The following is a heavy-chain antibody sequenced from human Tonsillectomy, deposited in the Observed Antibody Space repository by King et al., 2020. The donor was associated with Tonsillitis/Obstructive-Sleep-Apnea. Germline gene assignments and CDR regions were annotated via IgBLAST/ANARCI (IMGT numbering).Heavy chain of an antibody. Sequence: QLVQSGAEVKKPGASVKVSCKVSGYTLTELSMHWVRQAPGKGLEWMGSFDPEDGETIYPQKFQGRVTMTEDTSTDTAYMGLSRLRSGDTAGYYCATAIPGIVPRPTAIAFDIWGQGTMVTVSS. CDR1: GYTLTELS. D-gene: IGHD6-6*01. CDR2: FDPEDGET. V-gene: IGHV1-24*01. J-gene: IGHJ3*02. CDR3: ATAIPGIVPRPTAIAFDI.